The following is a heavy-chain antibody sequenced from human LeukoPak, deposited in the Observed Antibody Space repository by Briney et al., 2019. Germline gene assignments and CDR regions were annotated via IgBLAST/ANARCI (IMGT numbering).Heavy chain of an antibody. CDR2: INWNGDDI. CDR3: VRGQAIVVVPVAMGF. J-gene: IGHJ4*02. V-gene: IGHV3-20*04. Sequence: GGSLRLPCAASGFTFDDYGMNWVRQVPGKGLEWISGINWNGDDIVYANSVKGRFTISRDNAKHSVSLQMDSLTAEDTALYYCVRGQAIVVVPVAMGFWGQGTLVTVSS. CDR1: GFTFDDYG. D-gene: IGHD2-2*01.